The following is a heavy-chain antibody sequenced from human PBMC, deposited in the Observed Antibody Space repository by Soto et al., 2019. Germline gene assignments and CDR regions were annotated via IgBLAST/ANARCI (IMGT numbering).Heavy chain of an antibody. Sequence: ASVKVSCKASGYTFTRSGISWARQAPGQGPEWMGWISSYNGDTNYAQTFQGRVTMTTDTSTSTAYMELRSLRSDDSAVYYCARDGVAAYYYYGMDISAQGSPVTVSS. V-gene: IGHV1-18*01. D-gene: IGHD5-12*01. CDR2: ISSYNGDT. CDR1: GYTFTRSG. J-gene: IGHJ6*02. CDR3: ARDGVAAYYYYGMDI.